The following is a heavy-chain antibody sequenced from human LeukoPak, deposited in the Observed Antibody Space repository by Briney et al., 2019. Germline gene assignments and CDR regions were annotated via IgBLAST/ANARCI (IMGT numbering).Heavy chain of an antibody. V-gene: IGHV1-69*13. CDR2: IIPIFGTA. Sequence: VKVSCKASGGTFSSYAISWVRQAPGQGLEWMGGIIPIFGTANYAQKFQGRVTITADESTSTAYMELSSLRSEDTAVYYCARDVTPVGPPDYWGQGTLVTVSS. CDR3: ARDVTPVGPPDY. D-gene: IGHD1-14*01. J-gene: IGHJ4*02. CDR1: GGTFSSYA.